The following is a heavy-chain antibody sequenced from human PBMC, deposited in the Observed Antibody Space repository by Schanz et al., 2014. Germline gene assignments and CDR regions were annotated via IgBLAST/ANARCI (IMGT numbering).Heavy chain of an antibody. CDR3: ARARYGLDV. V-gene: IGHV7-4-1*02. J-gene: IGHJ6*02. Sequence: QVQLVQSGSELKKPGASVKVSCKSSEFTFTHYPINWVRQAPGQGLEWMGWINPTTGNPGYAQGFTGRFVFSFDTSVSTAYLQISGLKAEDTAVYYCARARYGLDVWGQGTTVTVSS. CDR1: EFTFTHYP. CDR2: INPTTGNP.